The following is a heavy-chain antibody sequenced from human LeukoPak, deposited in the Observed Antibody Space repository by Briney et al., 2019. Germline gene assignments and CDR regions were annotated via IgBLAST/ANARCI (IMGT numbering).Heavy chain of an antibody. J-gene: IGHJ4*02. V-gene: IGHV3-48*03. CDR1: GFTFSTYK. CDR2: ISSGSTI. D-gene: IGHD3-3*01. Sequence: GGSLRLSCAASGFTFSTYKMNWVRQTPGKGLEWVSYISSGSTIYYADSVKGRFTISRDNAKNSLYLQMNSLRAEDTAVYYCARDVRVVLGFDYWGQGTLVTVSS. CDR3: ARDVRVVLGFDY.